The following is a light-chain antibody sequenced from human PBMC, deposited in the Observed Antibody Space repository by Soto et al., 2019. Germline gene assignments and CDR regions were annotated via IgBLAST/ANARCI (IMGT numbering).Light chain of an antibody. CDR2: RTS. Sequence: EMVLAQSPGTLSLSPGGRDSPSCRAIQTITPTFLSWYQHKPGQAPRLLMFRTSTRATGFPPRFSGGGSGTEFNLTISSLQSEDFGIYYCQQYNNWPRATFGGGTKVDIK. CDR1: QTITPTF. V-gene: IGKV3-15*01. CDR3: QQYNNWPRAT. J-gene: IGKJ4*01.